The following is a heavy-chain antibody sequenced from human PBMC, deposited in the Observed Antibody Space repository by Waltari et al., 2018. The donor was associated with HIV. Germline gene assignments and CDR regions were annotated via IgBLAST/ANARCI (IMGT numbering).Heavy chain of an antibody. D-gene: IGHD5-18*01. V-gene: IGHV3-30*03. CDR1: GCPFKHYG. Sequence: LVESGGDVVQPGRSLRLSCSASGCPFKHYGVHWVRQTPGKGLEWVAFVSFDSSDCYYADSVKGRFTVSRDNSKNTLFLQMDSLKSEDTALYYCARAPTTSLSLIQGFWGQGTLVTVSS. CDR3: ARAPTTSLSLIQGF. J-gene: IGHJ4*02. CDR2: VSFDSSDC.